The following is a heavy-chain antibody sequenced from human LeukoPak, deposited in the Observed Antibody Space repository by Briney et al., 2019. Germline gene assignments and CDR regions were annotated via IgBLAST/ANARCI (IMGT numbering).Heavy chain of an antibody. V-gene: IGHV3-48*04. CDR2: ISSSGSTT. J-gene: IGHJ4*02. CDR1: GFTFSTYS. CDR3: ARNINLDY. D-gene: IGHD2/OR15-2a*01. Sequence: GGSLRLSCAVSGFTFSTYSMNWVRQAPGKGLEWVSYISSSGSTTNYADSVKGRFTISRDNAKKSLYLQMNSLKAEDTAVYYCARNINLDYWGQGTLVTVSS.